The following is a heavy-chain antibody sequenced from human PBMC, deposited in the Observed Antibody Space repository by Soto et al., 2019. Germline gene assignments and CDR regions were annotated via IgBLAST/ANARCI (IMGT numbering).Heavy chain of an antibody. Sequence: GGSLRLSCAASGFTFSSYGVHWVRQAPGKGLEWVAVISYDGSNKHYADSVKGRFTISRDNSKNTLDLQMNSLRAEDTAVYYCARFYYDSSGYLPSPYYYYYGMDVWGQGTTVTVSS. CDR1: GFTFSSYG. J-gene: IGHJ6*02. D-gene: IGHD3-22*01. CDR2: ISYDGSNK. CDR3: ARFYYDSSGYLPSPYYYYYGMDV. V-gene: IGHV3-30*03.